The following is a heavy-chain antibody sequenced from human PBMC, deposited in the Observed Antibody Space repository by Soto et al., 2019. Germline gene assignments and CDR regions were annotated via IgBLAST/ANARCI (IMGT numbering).Heavy chain of an antibody. CDR3: GRASEYYDFWSDYYTGKYFQH. Sequence: PSETLSLTCAVYGGSFSGYYWSWIRQPPGKGLEWIGEINHSGSTNYNPSLKSRVTISVDTSKNQFSLKLSSVTAADTAVYYCGRASEYYDFWSDYYTGKYFQHWGKGTLVTVS. CDR2: INHSGST. V-gene: IGHV4-34*01. J-gene: IGHJ1*01. CDR1: GGSFSGYY. D-gene: IGHD3-3*01.